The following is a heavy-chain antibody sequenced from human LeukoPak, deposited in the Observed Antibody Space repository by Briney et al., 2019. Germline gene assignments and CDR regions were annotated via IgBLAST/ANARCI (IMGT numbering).Heavy chain of an antibody. V-gene: IGHV3-23*01. CDR3: AKDRDHDQSYFDY. CDR1: GFTFSSYD. Sequence: SGGSLRLSCAASGFTFSSYDMSWVRQAPGQGLEWVSAISGSGGSTYYADSVKGRFTISRENSNNTFYLHMSSLRAEDTAVYYCAKDRDHDQSYFDYWGQGALVTVSS. J-gene: IGHJ4*02. CDR2: ISGSGGST.